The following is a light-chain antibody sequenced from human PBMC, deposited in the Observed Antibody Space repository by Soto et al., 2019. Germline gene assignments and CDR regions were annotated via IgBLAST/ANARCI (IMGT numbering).Light chain of an antibody. CDR1: QSVSSSY. CDR2: GAS. J-gene: IGKJ2*01. V-gene: IGKV3-20*01. CDR3: QQYCSSPYT. Sequence: EIVLPQSPGTLSLSPGERATLSCRASQSVSSSYLAWYQQKPGQAHRLLIYGASSRATGIPDRFSGSGSGTDFTLTISRLEPEDFAVYYWQQYCSSPYTFGQGTKLESK.